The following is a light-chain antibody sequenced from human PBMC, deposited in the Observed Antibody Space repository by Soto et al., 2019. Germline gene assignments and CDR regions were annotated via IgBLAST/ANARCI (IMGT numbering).Light chain of an antibody. CDR2: EVN. Sequence: QSALTQPLSASGSPGQSVTISCTGTSSDVGSYNYYVSWYQQHPGKAPKLIIYEVNKRPSGVPDRFSGSTSGNTASLTVSGLQAEDEADYYCSSYAGSNSFNVIFGGGTQLTVL. CDR1: SSDVGSYNY. V-gene: IGLV2-8*01. J-gene: IGLJ2*01. CDR3: SSYAGSNSFNVI.